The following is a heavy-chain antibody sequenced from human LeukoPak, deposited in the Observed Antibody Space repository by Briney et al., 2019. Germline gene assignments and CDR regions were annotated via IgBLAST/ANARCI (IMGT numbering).Heavy chain of an antibody. J-gene: IGHJ4*02. CDR3: ARGRGYYDSSGYLLDY. Sequence: SQTLSLTCTVSGGSISSGSYYWSWIRQPAGKGLEWIGRIYTSGSTNYNPSLKSRVTMSVDTSKNQFSLKLSSVTAADTAVYYCARGRGYYDSSGYLLDYWGQGTLVTVSS. CDR2: IYTSGST. D-gene: IGHD3-22*01. CDR1: GGSISSGSYY. V-gene: IGHV4-61*02.